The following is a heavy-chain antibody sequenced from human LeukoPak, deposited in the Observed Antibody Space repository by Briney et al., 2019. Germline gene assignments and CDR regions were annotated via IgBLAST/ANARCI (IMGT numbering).Heavy chain of an antibody. CDR1: GFTFSDHY. J-gene: IGHJ6*04. Sequence: GGSLRLSCAASGFTFSDHYMTWIRQAPGKGLEWVSYITNSGRDADYSDCVRGRFTTSRDNAKNSLYLQMNSLRPEDTAIYYCGRGHFGLDVWGKGTTVTVSS. CDR2: ITNSGRDA. V-gene: IGHV3-11*06. CDR3: GRGHFGLDV.